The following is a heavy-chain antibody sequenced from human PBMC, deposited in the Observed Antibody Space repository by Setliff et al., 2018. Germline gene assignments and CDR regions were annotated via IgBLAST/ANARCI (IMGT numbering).Heavy chain of an antibody. D-gene: IGHD3-22*01. CDR2: ISPYNGNT. J-gene: IGHJ3*02. Sequence: ASVKVSCKASGYTFAESIVSWVRQAPGQGLEWMGWISPYNGNTKYAQTVQDRITMATDASTRTSYMELSSLRSDDTAVYFCARSSDSGYYHQRDAFDIWGQGTRVTVSS. V-gene: IGHV1-18*04. CDR1: GYTFAESI. CDR3: ARSSDSGYYHQRDAFDI.